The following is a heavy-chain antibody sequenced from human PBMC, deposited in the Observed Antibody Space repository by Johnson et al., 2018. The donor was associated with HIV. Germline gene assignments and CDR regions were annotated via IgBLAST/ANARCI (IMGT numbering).Heavy chain of an antibody. Sequence: QVQLVESGGGVVQPGRSLRLSCAASGFTFTTYAMHWVRKAPGTGLEWVAVISYAGSNQYSADSVKGQFTISRDNSKNTLYLQMNSLRAEDTAVYYCARGGKRVMAAFDIWGQGTMVTVSS. CDR3: ARGGKRVMAAFDI. D-gene: IGHD3-16*01. J-gene: IGHJ3*02. V-gene: IGHV3-30*04. CDR1: GFTFTTYA. CDR2: ISYAGSNQ.